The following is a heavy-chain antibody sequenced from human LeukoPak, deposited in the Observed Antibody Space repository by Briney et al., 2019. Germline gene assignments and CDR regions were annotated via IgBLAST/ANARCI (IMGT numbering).Heavy chain of an antibody. Sequence: ASVKVSCKASGYTFTSYDINWVRQATGQGLEWMGWMNPNSGNTGYAQKFQGRVTMTRNTSISTAYMELSSLRSEDTAVYYCARVKRRSRRYSSSWYGYYFDYWGQGTLVTVSS. CDR2: MNPNSGNT. V-gene: IGHV1-8*01. J-gene: IGHJ4*02. CDR1: GYTFTSYD. CDR3: ARVKRRSRRYSSSWYGYYFDY. D-gene: IGHD6-13*01.